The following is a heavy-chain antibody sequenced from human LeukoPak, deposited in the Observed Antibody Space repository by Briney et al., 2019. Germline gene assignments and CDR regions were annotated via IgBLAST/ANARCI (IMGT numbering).Heavy chain of an antibody. CDR3: ARWSAALDY. CDR1: GFSFSDYY. V-gene: IGHV3-11*04. D-gene: IGHD2-2*01. CDR2: ISQSGTAI. Sequence: GGSLRLSCAASGFSFSDYYMAWIRQAPGKGLEWVSYISQSGTAIYPPDSVKGRFTISRDNTRKSLFLQMNSLRAEDTAVYCCARWSAALDYWGQGTLVTVSS. J-gene: IGHJ4*02.